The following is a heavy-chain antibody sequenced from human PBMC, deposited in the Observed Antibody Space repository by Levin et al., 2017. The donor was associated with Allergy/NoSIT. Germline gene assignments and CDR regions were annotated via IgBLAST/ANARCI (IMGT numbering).Heavy chain of an antibody. D-gene: IGHD3-22*01. CDR1: GFNFDDYA. Sequence: SLKISCAASGFNFDDYAMHWVRQGPGKGLEWVSGVSWNSGRIGYADSVKGRFTISRDSAKNSLHLQMNSLRGEDTALYYCVRTTDGYYDRNGGPFDYWGQGTLVTVSS. CDR2: VSWNSGRI. J-gene: IGHJ4*02. CDR3: VRTTDGYYDRNGGPFDY. V-gene: IGHV3-9*01.